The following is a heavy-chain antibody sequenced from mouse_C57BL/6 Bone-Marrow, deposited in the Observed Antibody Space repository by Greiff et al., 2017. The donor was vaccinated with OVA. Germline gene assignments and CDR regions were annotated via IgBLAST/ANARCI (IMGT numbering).Heavy chain of an antibody. CDR1: GYTFTGYW. J-gene: IGHJ4*01. CDR2: ILPGSGST. V-gene: IGHV1-9*01. D-gene: IGHD3-2*02. Sequence: QVHVKQSGAELMKPGASVKLSCKATGYTFTGYWIEWVKQRPGHGLEWIVEILPGSGSTNYNEKFKGKATFTADTSSNTAYMQLSSLTTEDSAIYYCASGRQLRLPYYAMDYWGQGTSVTVSS. CDR3: ASGRQLRLPYYAMDY.